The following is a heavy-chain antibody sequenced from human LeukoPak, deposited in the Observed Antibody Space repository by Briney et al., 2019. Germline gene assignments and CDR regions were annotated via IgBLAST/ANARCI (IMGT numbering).Heavy chain of an antibody. D-gene: IGHD6-6*01. CDR1: GGSISPYY. CDR3: ARGAYSSSSHYYYYYMGV. CDR2: IYSSGTA. Sequence: SETLSLTCSVSGGSISPYYWSWIRRPAGKGLEWIGRIYSSGTADYNPSLKSRVTISVDRSKNQLSLKLTSVTAADTAVYYCARGAYSSSSHYYYYYMGVWGKGTTVTVSS. V-gene: IGHV4-4*07. J-gene: IGHJ6*03.